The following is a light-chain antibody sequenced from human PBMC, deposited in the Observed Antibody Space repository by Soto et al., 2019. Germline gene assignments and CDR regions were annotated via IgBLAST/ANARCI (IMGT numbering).Light chain of an antibody. Sequence: QSVLTQPASVSGSPGQSITISCIGTSSDVGGYNYVSWYQHHPGKAPKLMIYDVSNRPSGVSNRFSGSKSGNTASLTISGLQPEDEADYYCSSYTTSNTRQIVFGTGTKVT. CDR3: SSYTTSNTRQIV. CDR1: SSDVGGYNY. CDR2: DVS. V-gene: IGLV2-14*03. J-gene: IGLJ1*01.